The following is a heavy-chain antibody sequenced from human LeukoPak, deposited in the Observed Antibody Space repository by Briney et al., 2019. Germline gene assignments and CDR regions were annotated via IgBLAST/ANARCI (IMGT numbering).Heavy chain of an antibody. J-gene: IGHJ4*02. Sequence: GGSLRLSCAASGFTFSYYTMHWVRQAPGRGLEWVAVISYDGSNNYYADSLKGRFTISRDNSKNTLYLQMNSLRAEDTAVYYCARVLNYYDSSGYYFSYWGQGTLVTVSS. CDR1: GFTFSYYT. CDR2: ISYDGSNN. CDR3: ARVLNYYDSSGYYFSY. V-gene: IGHV3-30-3*01. D-gene: IGHD3-22*01.